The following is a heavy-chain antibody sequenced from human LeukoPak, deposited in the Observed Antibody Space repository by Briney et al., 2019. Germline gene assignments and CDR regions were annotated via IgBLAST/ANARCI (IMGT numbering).Heavy chain of an antibody. Sequence: PGGSLRLSCAASGFTFSSYAMSWVRQAPGKGLEWVSAISGSGGSTYYADSVKGRFTISRDNSKNTLYLQMNSLRAEDTAVYYCAKFYCTNGVCSDYYYYGMDVWGQGTTVTVSS. CDR1: GFTFSSYA. J-gene: IGHJ6*02. D-gene: IGHD2-8*01. CDR3: AKFYCTNGVCSDYYYYGMDV. V-gene: IGHV3-23*01. CDR2: ISGSGGST.